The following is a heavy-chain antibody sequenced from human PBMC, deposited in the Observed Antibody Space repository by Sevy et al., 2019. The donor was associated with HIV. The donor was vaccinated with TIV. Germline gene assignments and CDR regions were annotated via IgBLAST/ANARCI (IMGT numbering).Heavy chain of an antibody. CDR2: ISSSSSYI. CDR1: GFTFSSYS. CDR3: ARGSLRITMVRGNFDY. V-gene: IGHV3-21*01. J-gene: IGHJ4*02. D-gene: IGHD3-10*01. Sequence: GGSLRLSCAASGFTFSSYSMNWVRQAPGKGLEWVSSISSSSSYIYYAHSVKGRFTISRDNAKNSLYLQMNSLRAEDTAVYYCARGSLRITMVRGNFDYWGQGTLVTVSS.